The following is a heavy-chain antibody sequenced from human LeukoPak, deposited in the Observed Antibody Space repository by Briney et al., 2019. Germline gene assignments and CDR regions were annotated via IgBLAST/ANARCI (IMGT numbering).Heavy chain of an antibody. CDR1: RYTLTGYY. Sequence: GASVKVSCKPSRYTLTGYYMHWVRQAPGQGREGMGWINANSGGTNYAQKLQGRVTMTRDTSISTANMGLSRLRSDDTAVYYCATAAPKRAIDYWGQGTLVTASS. CDR2: INANSGGT. D-gene: IGHD1-26*01. V-gene: IGHV1-2*02. J-gene: IGHJ4*02. CDR3: ATAAPKRAIDY.